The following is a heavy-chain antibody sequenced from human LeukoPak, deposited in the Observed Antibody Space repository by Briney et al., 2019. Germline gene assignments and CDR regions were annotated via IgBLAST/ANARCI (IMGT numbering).Heavy chain of an antibody. CDR3: ASEEGVTPGGYFDY. CDR2: IYYSGST. CDR1: GGSISSGGYY. V-gene: IGHV4-31*03. D-gene: IGHD2-21*02. Sequence: PSETLSLTCTVSGGSISSGGYYWNWIRQHPGKGLEWIGYIYYSGSTYYNPSLKSRVTVSADTSKNQFSLKLSSVTAADTAVYYCASEEGVTPGGYFDYWGQGTLVTVSS. J-gene: IGHJ4*02.